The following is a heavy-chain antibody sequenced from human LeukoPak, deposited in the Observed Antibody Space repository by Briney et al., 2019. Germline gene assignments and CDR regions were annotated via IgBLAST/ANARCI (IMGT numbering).Heavy chain of an antibody. CDR1: GYSFSGYY. V-gene: IGHV1-2*02. Sequence: RASAKVSCKASGYSFSGYYIHWLRQAPGQGLEWMGWINPNSGATTYAQKFQGRVTMTRDTSISTVYMELSRLRSDDTAVYYCARKWIQLWSDAFDIWGQGTMVTVSS. CDR3: ARKWIQLWSDAFDI. CDR2: INPNSGAT. D-gene: IGHD5-18*01. J-gene: IGHJ3*02.